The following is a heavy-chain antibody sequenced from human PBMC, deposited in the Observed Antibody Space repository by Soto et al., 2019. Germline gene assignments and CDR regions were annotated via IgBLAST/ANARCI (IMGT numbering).Heavy chain of an antibody. V-gene: IGHV3-7*01. CDR3: AGRNPRDA. Sequence: GGSLRLSCAASGFTISSYWINWVRPAPGKGLEWVANIKQDGSEKYYMDSVKGRFTISRDNARNLLYLQMNSLRAEDTALYYCAGRNPRDAWGQGTRVTVSS. J-gene: IGHJ6*02. CDR2: IKQDGSEK. CDR1: GFTISSYW.